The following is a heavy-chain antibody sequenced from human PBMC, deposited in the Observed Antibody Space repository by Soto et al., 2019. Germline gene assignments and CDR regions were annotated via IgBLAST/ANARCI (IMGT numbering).Heavy chain of an antibody. J-gene: IGHJ2*01. D-gene: IGHD6-6*01. CDR1: GGSISSSSYY. Sequence: QLQLQESGPGLVKPSETLSLTCTVSGGSISSSSYYWGWIRQPPGKGLEWIGSIYYSGSTYYNPSLKSRVPIYLDTSKNQFPLKLCSVTAADTAVYYCARLGEYSSSLWYFDLWGRGTLVTVSS. CDR3: ARLGEYSSSLWYFDL. CDR2: IYYSGST. V-gene: IGHV4-39*01.